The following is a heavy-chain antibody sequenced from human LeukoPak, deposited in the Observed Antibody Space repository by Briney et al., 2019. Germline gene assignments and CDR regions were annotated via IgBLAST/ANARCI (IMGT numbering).Heavy chain of an antibody. CDR2: ITSSSSSI. Sequence: PGGSLRLSCAASGFTFSTHSMNWVRQAPGKGLEWVSYITSSSSSINYADSVKGRFTISRDNSKNTLYLQMNSLRDEDTAVYYCARGSEKTTVVTPQLYWGQGTLVTVSS. J-gene: IGHJ4*02. CDR1: GFTFSTHS. V-gene: IGHV3-48*02. CDR3: ARGSEKTTVVTPQLY. D-gene: IGHD4-23*01.